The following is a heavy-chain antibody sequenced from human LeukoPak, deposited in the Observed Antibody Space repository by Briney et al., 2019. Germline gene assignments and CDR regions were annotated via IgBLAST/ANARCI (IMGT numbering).Heavy chain of an antibody. CDR1: GYTFTDYY. V-gene: IGHV1-8*03. Sequence: ASVNVSCKASGYTFTDYYMHWVRQAPGPGLEGMGWIKPNSSNTGYAQKFQGRVTITRNTSISTAYMELSSLRSEDTAVYYCARVRYRLAETYIDYWGQGTLVTVSS. J-gene: IGHJ4*02. D-gene: IGHD5-12*01. CDR2: IKPNSSNT. CDR3: ARVRYRLAETYIDY.